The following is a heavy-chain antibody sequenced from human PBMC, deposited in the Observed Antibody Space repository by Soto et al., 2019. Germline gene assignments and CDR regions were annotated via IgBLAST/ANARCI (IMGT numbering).Heavy chain of an antibody. J-gene: IGHJ4*02. D-gene: IGHD3-22*01. V-gene: IGHV3-23*01. Sequence: PGGSLRLSCAASGFTFSSYAMSWVRQAPGKGLEWVSAISGSGASTDYADSVKGRFTISRDNSKNTLYLQMSSLRVEDTAVYYCVKGEYYYDSSGYYPFDYWGQGTLVTVSS. CDR3: VKGEYYYDSSGYYPFDY. CDR2: ISGSGAST. CDR1: GFTFSSYA.